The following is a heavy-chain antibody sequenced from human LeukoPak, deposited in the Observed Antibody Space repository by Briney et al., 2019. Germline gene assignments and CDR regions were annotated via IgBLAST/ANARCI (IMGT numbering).Heavy chain of an antibody. V-gene: IGHV3-7*01. CDR1: GFTFSTYW. J-gene: IGHJ4*02. Sequence: GGSLRLSCSASGFTFSTYWMSWVRQAPGKGLEWVANMKRDGSEIYYVDSVKGRFTISRDNAKNSLFLQMNSLRAEDTAVYYCARDSDISAVAEDYWGQGTLVTVSS. CDR2: MKRDGSEI. D-gene: IGHD6-19*01. CDR3: ARDSDISAVAEDY.